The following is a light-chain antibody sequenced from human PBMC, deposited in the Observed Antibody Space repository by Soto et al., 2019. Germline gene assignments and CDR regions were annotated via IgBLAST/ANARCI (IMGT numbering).Light chain of an antibody. CDR3: QQYGSLSWT. Sequence: EIVLTQSPDTLSLSLGERATLSCRASQSVSSNYFAWYQQKPGQAPRLLFYGASSRATGIPDRFSGSGSGTDFTLTISRLEPEDFAVYPCQQYGSLSWTFGQGTKVEI. CDR1: QSVSSNY. V-gene: IGKV3-20*01. J-gene: IGKJ1*01. CDR2: GAS.